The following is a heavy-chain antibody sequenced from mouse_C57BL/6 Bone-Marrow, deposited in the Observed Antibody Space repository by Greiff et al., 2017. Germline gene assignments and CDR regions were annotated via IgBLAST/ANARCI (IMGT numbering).Heavy chain of an antibody. CDR2: IYPGDGDT. CDR1: GYAFSSYW. J-gene: IGHJ2*01. D-gene: IGHD1-1*01. Sequence: VKLMESGAELVKPGASVKISCKASGYAFSSYWMNWVKQRPGKGLEWIGQIYPGDGDTNYNGKFKGKATLTADKSSSTAYMQLSSLTSEDSAVXFCARSNYSGSSLDDWGQGTTLTVSS. CDR3: ARSNYSGSSLDD. V-gene: IGHV1-80*01.